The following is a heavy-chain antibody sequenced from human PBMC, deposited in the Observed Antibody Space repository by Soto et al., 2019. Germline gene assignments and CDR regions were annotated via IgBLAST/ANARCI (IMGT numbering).Heavy chain of an antibody. V-gene: IGHV1-18*04. J-gene: IGHJ5*02. CDR1: GYAFSKYG. Sequence: QLQLVQSGAEVERPGASVRVSCKAYGYAFSKYGISWIRQAPGQGLEWMGWIRPDNGDTNYAQKFQGRVTMTTDTSSNTAYMELRSLRSDGTAAYYCATSYDSGFDPWGQGTLVSVSS. D-gene: IGHD5-12*01. CDR2: IRPDNGDT. CDR3: ATSYDSGFDP.